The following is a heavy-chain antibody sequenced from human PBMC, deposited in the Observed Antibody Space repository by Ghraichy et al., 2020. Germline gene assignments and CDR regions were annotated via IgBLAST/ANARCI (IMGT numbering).Heavy chain of an antibody. D-gene: IGHD2-15*01. Sequence: GGSLRLSCAASGFTFSSYAMSWVRQAPGKGLEWVSAISGSGGNTYYADSVKGRFTISRDNSKSTLYLQMNSLRAEDTAVYYCAKDPCSGGSCYSGNFQHWGQDTLVTVSS. CDR2: ISGSGGNT. V-gene: IGHV3-23*01. CDR1: GFTFSSYA. CDR3: AKDPCSGGSCYSGNFQH. J-gene: IGHJ1*01.